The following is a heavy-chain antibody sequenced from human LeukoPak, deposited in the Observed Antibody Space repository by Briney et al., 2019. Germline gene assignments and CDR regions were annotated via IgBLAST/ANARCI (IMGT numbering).Heavy chain of an antibody. J-gene: IGHJ4*02. V-gene: IGHV4-34*01. CDR3: ARVVGATSAEVGEY. CDR2: INHSGST. Sequence: SETLSLTCAVYGGSFSGYYWSWIRQPPGKGLEWIGEINHSGSTNYNPSLKSRVTISVDTSKNQFSLKLSSVTAAHTAVYYCARVVGATSAEVGEYWGQGTLVTVSS. CDR1: GGSFSGYY. D-gene: IGHD1-26*01.